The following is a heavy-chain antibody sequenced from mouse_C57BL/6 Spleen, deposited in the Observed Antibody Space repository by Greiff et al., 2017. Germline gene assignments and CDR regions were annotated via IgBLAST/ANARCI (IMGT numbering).Heavy chain of an antibody. CDR3: TRDDYDDYFDY. V-gene: IGHV5-9-1*02. CDR2: ISSGGDYI. CDR1: GFTFSSYA. Sequence: EVQGVESGEGLVKPGGSLKLSCAASGFTFSSYAMSWVRQTPEKRLEWVAYISSGGDYIYYADTVKGRFTISRDNARNTLYLQMSSLKSEDTAMYYCTRDDYDDYFDYWGQGTTLTVSS. D-gene: IGHD2-4*01. J-gene: IGHJ2*01.